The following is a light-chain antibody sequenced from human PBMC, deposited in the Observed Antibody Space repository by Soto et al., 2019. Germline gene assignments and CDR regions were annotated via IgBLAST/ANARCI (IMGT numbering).Light chain of an antibody. Sequence: EVVLTQSPGTLSLSPGERATLSCRASQSVSTNYLAWYQQQPGLAPRLLIYGASSRATGIPDRFSGSGSGTDFTLTISRLEPEDFAVYYCQQYSRSSYTFGQGTKLEI. V-gene: IGKV3-20*01. CDR3: QQYSRSSYT. CDR1: QSVSTNY. CDR2: GAS. J-gene: IGKJ2*01.